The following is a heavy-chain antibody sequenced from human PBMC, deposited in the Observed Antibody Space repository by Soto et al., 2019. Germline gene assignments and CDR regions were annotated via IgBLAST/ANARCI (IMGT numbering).Heavy chain of an antibody. D-gene: IGHD3-10*01. CDR2: MNPNSGNT. V-gene: IGHV1-8*01. CDR3: ARVYRSGYYYGSGINDAFDI. CDR1: GYTFTSYD. J-gene: IGHJ3*02. Sequence: ASVKVSCKASGYTFTSYDINWVRQATGQGLEWMGWMNPNSGNTGYAQKFQGRVTMTRNTSISTAYMELSSLRSEDTAVYYCARVYRSGYYYGSGINDAFDIWGQGTMVTVSS.